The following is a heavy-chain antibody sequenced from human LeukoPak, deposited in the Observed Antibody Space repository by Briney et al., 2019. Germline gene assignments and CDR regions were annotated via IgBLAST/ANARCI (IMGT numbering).Heavy chain of an antibody. CDR2: IYYSGST. J-gene: IGHJ4*02. CDR3: ARVDHYYDSSGYFLYFDY. Sequence: SETLSLTCTVSGGSISSYYWSWIRQPPGKGLEWIGYIYYSGSTNYNPSLKSRVTISVDTSKNQSSLKLSSVTAADTAVYYCARVDHYYDSSGYFLYFDYWGQGTLVTVSS. D-gene: IGHD3-22*01. CDR1: GGSISSYY. V-gene: IGHV4-59*01.